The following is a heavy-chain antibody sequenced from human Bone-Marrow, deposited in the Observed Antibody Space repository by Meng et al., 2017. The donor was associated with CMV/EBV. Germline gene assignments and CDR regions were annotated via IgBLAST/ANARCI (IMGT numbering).Heavy chain of an antibody. CDR1: GFTFSSYA. D-gene: IGHD3-22*01. J-gene: IGHJ6*02. V-gene: IGHV3-30*04. CDR2: VSYDGKNK. Sequence: GESLKISCAASGFTFSSYAMSWVRQAPGKGLEWVAVVSYDGKNKYYADSVKGRFTISRDNSKSTLYLQMNSLRAEDTAVYYCARDRMIVLGYGMDVWGQGTTVTVSS. CDR3: ARDRMIVLGYGMDV.